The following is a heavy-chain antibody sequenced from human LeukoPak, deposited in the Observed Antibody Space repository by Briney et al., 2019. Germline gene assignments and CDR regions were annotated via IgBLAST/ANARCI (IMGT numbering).Heavy chain of an antibody. J-gene: IGHJ6*03. D-gene: IGHD3-10*01. Sequence: GGSLRLSCAASGITFSDHYMSWIRQAPGKGLEWLSHISSGGDSIYYADYVNGRFTISRDNAKNSVSLQMNSLRAEDTAVYYCASGSYGSGFYYFYYMDVWGKGTTVTVSS. V-gene: IGHV3-11*04. CDR3: ASGSYGSGFYYFYYMDV. CDR1: GITFSDHY. CDR2: ISSGGDSI.